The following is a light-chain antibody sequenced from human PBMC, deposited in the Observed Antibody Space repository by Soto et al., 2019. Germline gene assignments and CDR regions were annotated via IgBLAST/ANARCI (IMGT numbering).Light chain of an antibody. CDR2: DND. CDR3: ETWDYSLSGVV. V-gene: IGLV1-51*01. Sequence: QSVLTQPTSVSAAPGQKVTISCSGGSSNIGGNPVSWYQHLPGKAPKLLIYDNDKRPSGIPDRFSGSKSATSATLGITGLQTADEADYYCETWDYSLSGVVFGGGTKLTVL. CDR1: SSNIGGNP. J-gene: IGLJ2*01.